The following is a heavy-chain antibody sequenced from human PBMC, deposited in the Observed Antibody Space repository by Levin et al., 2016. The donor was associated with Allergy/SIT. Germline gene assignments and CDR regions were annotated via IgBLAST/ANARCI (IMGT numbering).Heavy chain of an antibody. CDR3: AKDRVPYGMSGHYSMDL. Sequence: GGSLRLSCTGSEFTFNTFAMTWVRQAPGKGLEWVSAVSVTGASRYYADSVKGRFTVSRDNSKGTLYLQMNSLRVDDTAVYYCAKDRVPYGMSGHYSMDLWGKGTRVTVSS. D-gene: IGHD4-17*01. V-gene: IGHV3-23*01. CDR1: EFTFNTFA. J-gene: IGHJ6*03. CDR2: VSVTGASR.